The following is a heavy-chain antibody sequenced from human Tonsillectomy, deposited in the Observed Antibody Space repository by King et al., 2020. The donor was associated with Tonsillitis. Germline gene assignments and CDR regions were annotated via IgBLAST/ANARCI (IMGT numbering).Heavy chain of an antibody. V-gene: IGHV3-30*04. CDR1: GFIFSHYA. CDR3: ARDSPPDY. CDR2: ISYDGSNK. Sequence: QVQLVESGGGVVQPGRSLRLSCAASGFIFSHYAMHWVRRAPGKGLDWVAVISYDGSNKNYADSVKGRFTISRDDSKNTLYLQMNSLRGEDTAVYYCARDSPPDYWGQGTLVTVSS. J-gene: IGHJ4*02.